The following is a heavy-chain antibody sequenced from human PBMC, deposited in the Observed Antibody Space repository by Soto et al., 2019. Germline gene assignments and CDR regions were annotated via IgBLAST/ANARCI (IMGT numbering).Heavy chain of an antibody. D-gene: IGHD2-8*01. CDR1: GFTFSSYA. Sequence: GGSLRLSCAASGFTFSSYAMSWVRQAPGKGLEWVSAISGSGGSTYYADSVKGRFTISRDNSKNTLYLQMNSLRAEDTAVYYCAKALEDIVLMVYATSVDYWGQGTLVTVSS. CDR2: ISGSGGST. CDR3: AKALEDIVLMVYATSVDY. V-gene: IGHV3-23*01. J-gene: IGHJ4*02.